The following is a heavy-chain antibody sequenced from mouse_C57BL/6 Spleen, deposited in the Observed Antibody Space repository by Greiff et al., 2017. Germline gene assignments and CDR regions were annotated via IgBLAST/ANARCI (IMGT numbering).Heavy chain of an antibody. V-gene: IGHV2-5*01. J-gene: IGHJ4*01. CDR2: IWRGGST. Sequence: QVQLKESGPGLVQPSQCLSITCTVSGFSLTSYGVHWVRQSPGKGLEWLGVIWRGGSTDYNAAFMSRLSITKDNAKSQVFFKMNSLQADDTAIYYSAKKGLQGYAMDYWGQGTSVTVSS. CDR3: AKKGLQGYAMDY. D-gene: IGHD3-1*01. CDR1: GFSLTSYG.